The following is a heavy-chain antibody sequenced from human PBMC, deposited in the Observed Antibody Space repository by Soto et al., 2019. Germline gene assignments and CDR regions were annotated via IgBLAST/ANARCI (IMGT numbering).Heavy chain of an antibody. D-gene: IGHD4-4*01. J-gene: IGHJ6*03. CDR3: ARILYSGYSNYYYYMDV. CDR2: IFSNDEK. V-gene: IGHV2-26*01. Sequence: SGPTLVKPTETLTLTCTVSGFSLSNARMGVSWIRQPPGKALEWLAHIFSNDEKSYSTSLKSRLTISKDTSKSQVVLTMTNMDPVDTATYYCARILYSGYSNYYYYMDVWGKGTTVTVSS. CDR1: GFSLSNARMG.